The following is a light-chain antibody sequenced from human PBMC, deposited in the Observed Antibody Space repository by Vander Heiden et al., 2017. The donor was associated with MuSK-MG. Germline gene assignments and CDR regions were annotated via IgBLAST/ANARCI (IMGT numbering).Light chain of an antibody. CDR1: SSNIGSNY. CDR3: AAWDDSLSGWV. CDR2: RND. Sequence: QSVLRQPPSASGTPGQRVTISCSGSSSNIGSNYVYWYHQLPGTAPKLLVYRNDQRPSGVPDRFSGSKSGTSASLAVSGLRSEDEADYYCAAWDDSLSGWVFGGGTKLTVL. V-gene: IGLV1-47*01. J-gene: IGLJ2*01.